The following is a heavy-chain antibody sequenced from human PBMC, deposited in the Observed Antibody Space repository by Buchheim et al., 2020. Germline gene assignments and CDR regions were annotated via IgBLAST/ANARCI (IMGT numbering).Heavy chain of an antibody. CDR1: GFTFSSYG. CDR3: AKDGANYYDSSGYFPPFDY. J-gene: IGHJ4*02. Sequence: QVQLVESGGGVVQPGRSLRLSCAASGFTFSSYGMHWVRQAPGKGLEWVAVISYDGNNKYYADSVKGRFTISRDNSKNTLYLQMNSLRAEDTAVYYCAKDGANYYDSSGYFPPFDYWGQGTL. V-gene: IGHV3-30*18. CDR2: ISYDGNNK. D-gene: IGHD3-22*01.